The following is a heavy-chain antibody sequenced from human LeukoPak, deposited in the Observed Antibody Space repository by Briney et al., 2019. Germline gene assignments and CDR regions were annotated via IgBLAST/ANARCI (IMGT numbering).Heavy chain of an antibody. CDR3: ARGYSSGYYYQGWFDP. V-gene: IGHV1-8*01. Sequence: ASVKVSCKASGYTFTSSDINWVRQATGQGLEWMGWMNPNSGNTGYAQKFQGRVTMTRNTSISTAYMELSSLRSEDTAVYYCARGYSSGYYYQGWFDPWGQGTLVTVSS. D-gene: IGHD3-22*01. CDR1: GYTFTSSD. CDR2: MNPNSGNT. J-gene: IGHJ5*02.